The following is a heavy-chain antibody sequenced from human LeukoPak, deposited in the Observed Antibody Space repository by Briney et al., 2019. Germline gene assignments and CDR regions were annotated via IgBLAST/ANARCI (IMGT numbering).Heavy chain of an antibody. D-gene: IGHD3-22*01. CDR3: ARDSHTYDSSGYFSS. J-gene: IGHJ5*02. CDR1: GFTFSSYT. CDR2: ISYDGSNK. V-gene: IGHV3-30*04. Sequence: GGSLRLSCAASGFTFSSYTMHWVRQAPGKGLEWVAVISYDGSNKYYADSVKGRFTISRDNSKNTLYLQMNSLRAEDTAVYYCARDSHTYDSSGYFSSWGQGTLVTVSS.